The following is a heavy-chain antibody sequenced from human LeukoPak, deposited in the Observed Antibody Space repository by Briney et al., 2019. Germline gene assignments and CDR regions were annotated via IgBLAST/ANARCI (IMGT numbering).Heavy chain of an antibody. CDR3: ARDQANYYDSSGYYYPLNY. D-gene: IGHD3-22*01. J-gene: IGHJ4*02. V-gene: IGHV1-69*05. CDR1: GGTFGSYA. CDR2: IIPIFGTA. Sequence: SVKVSCKASGGTFGSYAISWVRQAPGQGLEWMGRIIPIFGTANYAQKFQGRVTITTDESTSTAYMELSSLRSEDTAVYYCARDQANYYDSSGYYYPLNYWGQGTLVTVSS.